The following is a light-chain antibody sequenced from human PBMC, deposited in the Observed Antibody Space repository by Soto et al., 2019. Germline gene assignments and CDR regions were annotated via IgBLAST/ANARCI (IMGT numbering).Light chain of an antibody. CDR1: QSVSSN. CDR2: GAS. Sequence: EIVMTQSPATLSVSPGERATLSCRASQSVSSNLAWYQQKPGQAPRLLIYGASTRATGIPARFSGSGSGTDFTLTISRLEPEDFAVYYCQHYVTSPLTFGGGTKVDI. CDR3: QHYVTSPLT. J-gene: IGKJ4*01. V-gene: IGKV3D-15*02.